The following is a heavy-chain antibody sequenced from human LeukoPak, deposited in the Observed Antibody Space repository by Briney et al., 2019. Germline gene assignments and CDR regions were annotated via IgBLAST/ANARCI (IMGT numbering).Heavy chain of an antibody. Sequence: GGSLRLSCAASGFTFSSYAMSWVRQAPGKGLEWVSATSGSGGSTYCADSVKGRFTISRDNSQNTVFLQMDSLRDEDTALYYCAKDLRKDGIWDIDYWGQGTLVTVSS. J-gene: IGHJ4*02. V-gene: IGHV3-23*01. D-gene: IGHD1-20*01. CDR2: TSGSGGST. CDR1: GFTFSSYA. CDR3: AKDLRKDGIWDIDY.